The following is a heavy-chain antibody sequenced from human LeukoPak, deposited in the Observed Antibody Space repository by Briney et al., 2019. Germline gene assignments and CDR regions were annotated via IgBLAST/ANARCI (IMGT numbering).Heavy chain of an antibody. Sequence: ASVKVSCKASGYTFTNYGISWVRQAPGQGLEWMGWISASNGNTNYAQKLQGRVTMTTDTSTSTAYMELRSLRSDDTAVYYCAGLSYDSSGYLPLWGQGTLVPVSS. V-gene: IGHV1-18*01. D-gene: IGHD3-22*01. CDR2: ISASNGNT. CDR3: AGLSYDSSGYLPL. J-gene: IGHJ4*02. CDR1: GYTFTNYG.